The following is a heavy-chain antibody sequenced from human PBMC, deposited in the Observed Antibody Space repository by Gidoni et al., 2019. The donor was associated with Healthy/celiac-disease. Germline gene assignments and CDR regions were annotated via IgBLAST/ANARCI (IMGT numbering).Heavy chain of an antibody. J-gene: IGHJ6*02. Sequence: QVQLQESGPGLVKPSQTLSLTCTVSGGSISSGGYYWSWIRQHPGKGLEWIGYIYSSGSTYYNPSLKSRVTISVDTSKNQFSLKLSSVTAADTAVYYCARGDCSGGSCYSTQGMDVWGQGTTVTVSS. V-gene: IGHV4-31*03. CDR1: GGSISSGGYY. CDR3: ARGDCSGGSCYSTQGMDV. D-gene: IGHD2-15*01. CDR2: IYSSGST.